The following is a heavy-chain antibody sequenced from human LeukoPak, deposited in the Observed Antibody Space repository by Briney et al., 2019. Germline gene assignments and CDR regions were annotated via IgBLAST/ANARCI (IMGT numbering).Heavy chain of an antibody. Sequence: GGSLRLSCAVSGIPLSNYGMSWVRQATRKGLEWGAGIIGSGGGTYYADSVKGRFTISRDNPKNTLYLQMNSLRAEDTAVYFCAKRGVVIRVILVGFHKEAYYFDSWGQGALVTVSS. CDR1: GIPLSNYG. CDR2: IIGSGGGT. CDR3: AKRGVVIRVILVGFHKEAYYFDS. J-gene: IGHJ4*02. D-gene: IGHD3-22*01. V-gene: IGHV3-23*01.